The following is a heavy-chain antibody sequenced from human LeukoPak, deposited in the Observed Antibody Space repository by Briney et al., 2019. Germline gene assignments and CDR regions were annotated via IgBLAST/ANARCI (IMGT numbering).Heavy chain of an antibody. J-gene: IGHJ6*02. CDR3: ARALRARITGTTASVYGMDV. Sequence: PSETLSLTCTVSGGSISSYYWSWIRQPPGKGLEWIGYIYYSGSTNYNPSLKSRVTISVDTSKNQFSLKLSSVTAADTAVYYCARALRARITGTTASVYGMDVWGQGTTVAVSS. D-gene: IGHD1-20*01. CDR2: IYYSGST. CDR1: GGSISSYY. V-gene: IGHV4-59*01.